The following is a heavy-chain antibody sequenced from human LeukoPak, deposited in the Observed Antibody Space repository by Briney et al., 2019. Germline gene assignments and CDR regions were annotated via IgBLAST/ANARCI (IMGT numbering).Heavy chain of an antibody. Sequence: PSETLSLTCTVSGGSINGYFWTWIRQPPGKGLEWIGYISDSGSTNYNPSLKGRVTLSVDSSNTEFSLRLNSVTAADTAVYYCARVFRGAVTSNWFDPWGQGTPVTVSS. CDR3: ARVFRGAVTSNWFDP. CDR2: ISDSGST. J-gene: IGHJ5*02. CDR1: GGSINGYF. D-gene: IGHD4-17*01. V-gene: IGHV4-59*01.